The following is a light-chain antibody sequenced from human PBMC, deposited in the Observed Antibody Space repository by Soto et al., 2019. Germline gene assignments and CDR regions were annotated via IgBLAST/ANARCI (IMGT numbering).Light chain of an antibody. CDR2: GAS. CDR3: QQHSHWPPWT. CDR1: ENVRTF. J-gene: IGKJ1*01. Sequence: EVVLTQSPATLSLSPGERATLSCRASENVRTFVDWYQQKPGQAPRLLIHGASNRATGMPDRFSGRGSGTDFTLSISNLEPEDFAVYYCQQHSHWPPWTFGQGTWVEIQ. V-gene: IGKV3-11*01.